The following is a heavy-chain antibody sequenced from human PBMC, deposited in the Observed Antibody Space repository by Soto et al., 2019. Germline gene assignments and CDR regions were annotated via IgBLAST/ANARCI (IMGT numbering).Heavy chain of an antibody. D-gene: IGHD3-10*01. Sequence: ASVKVSCKASGYTFTTYGINWVRQAPGQGLEWMGWISGYNGNTNYAQKFQGRVTMTTDTSRSIAYMELRSLTFEDTAVYYCARGSTDSYPGSRIFDFWGRGTLVTVSS. CDR3: ARGSTDSYPGSRIFDF. J-gene: IGHJ4*02. CDR2: ISGYNGNT. CDR1: GYTFTTYG. V-gene: IGHV1-18*01.